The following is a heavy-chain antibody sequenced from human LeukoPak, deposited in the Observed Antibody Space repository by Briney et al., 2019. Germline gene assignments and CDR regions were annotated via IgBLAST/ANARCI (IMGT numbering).Heavy chain of an antibody. CDR2: IKQDGSEK. Sequence: PGRSLRLSCAASGFTFSRYWMSWVRQAPGKGLEWVANIKQDGSEKYYVDSVKGRFTISRDNAKNSLYLQMNSLRAEDTAVYYCASGYYSIYYFDYWGQGTLVTVSS. V-gene: IGHV3-7*01. D-gene: IGHD3-22*01. CDR1: GFTFSRYW. CDR3: ASGYYSIYYFDY. J-gene: IGHJ4*02.